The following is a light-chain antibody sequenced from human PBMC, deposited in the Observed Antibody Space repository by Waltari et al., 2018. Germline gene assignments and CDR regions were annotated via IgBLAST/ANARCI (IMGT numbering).Light chain of an antibody. CDR1: QSIRNY. J-gene: IGKJ2*01. CDR3: QQSYSSPYT. Sequence: DIQMTQSPSSLSASVGDRVTITCRASQSIRNYLNWYQQKPGKVPELLIYADSSLQGGVPSRFSGSGSGTEFTLTISSLQPEDFATYYCQQSYSSPYTFGQGTTLHIK. V-gene: IGKV1-39*01. CDR2: ADS.